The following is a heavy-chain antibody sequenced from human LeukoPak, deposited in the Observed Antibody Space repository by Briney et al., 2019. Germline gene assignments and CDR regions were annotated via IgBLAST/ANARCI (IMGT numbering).Heavy chain of an antibody. CDR3: STDPRLLIY. D-gene: IGHD2-8*01. CDR2: INGSGSDM. J-gene: IGHJ4*01. V-gene: IGHV3-11*01. Sequence: GGSLRLSCVVSGFGFSDSYMTWIRQTPGKGLEWLAYINGSGSDMYYADSVKGRFTISRDNAKNSLYLQMNNLRPDDTALYYCSTDPRLLIYWGHGTLVTVSS. CDR1: GFGFSDSY.